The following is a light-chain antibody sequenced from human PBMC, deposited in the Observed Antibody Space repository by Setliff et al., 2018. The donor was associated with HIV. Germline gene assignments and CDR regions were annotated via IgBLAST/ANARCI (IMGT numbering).Light chain of an antibody. CDR1: NSNIGSNS. CDR2: KSS. CDR3: AAWDDSLSGHWV. V-gene: IGLV1-47*01. J-gene: IGLJ3*02. Sequence: QSVLTQPPSASGTPGQRVTISCSGSNSNIGSNSVYWYQQLPGTAPKLLIYKSSQRPSGVPDRFSGSRSGTSASLAISGLRSDDEADYYCAAWDDSLSGHWVFGGGTQLTVL.